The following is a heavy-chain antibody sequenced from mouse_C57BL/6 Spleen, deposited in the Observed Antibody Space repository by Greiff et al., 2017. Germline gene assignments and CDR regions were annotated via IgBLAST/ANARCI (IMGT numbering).Heavy chain of an antibody. Sequence: DVHLVESEGGLVQPGSSMKLSCTASGFTFSDYYMAWVRQVPEKGLEWVANINYDGSSTYYLDSLKSRFIISRDNAKNILYLQMSSLKSEDTATYYCARLLYYGSLTEYFDVWGTGTTVTVSS. CDR3: ARLLYYGSLTEYFDV. D-gene: IGHD1-1*01. V-gene: IGHV5-16*01. J-gene: IGHJ1*03. CDR1: GFTFSDYY. CDR2: INYDGSST.